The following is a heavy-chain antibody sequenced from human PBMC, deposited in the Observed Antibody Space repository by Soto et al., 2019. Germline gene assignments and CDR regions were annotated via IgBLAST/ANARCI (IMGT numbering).Heavy chain of an antibody. Sequence: PXETRSLTCAVDGWSFSGYYWSWIRQPPGKGLEWIGEINHSGSTNYNPSLKSRVTISVDTSKNQFSLKLSSVTAADTAVYYCARAGGDSTNPFDYWGQGTLVTVSS. V-gene: IGHV4-34*01. CDR1: GWSFSGYY. D-gene: IGHD2-21*02. CDR2: INHSGST. J-gene: IGHJ4*02. CDR3: ARAGGDSTNPFDY.